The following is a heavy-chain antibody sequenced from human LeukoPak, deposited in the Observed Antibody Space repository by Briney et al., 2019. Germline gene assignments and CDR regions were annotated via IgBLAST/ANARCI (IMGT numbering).Heavy chain of an antibody. CDR2: INPNSGGT. CDR1: GGTFSSYA. CDR3: ALAVRGSGWY. J-gene: IGHJ4*02. D-gene: IGHD6-19*01. V-gene: IGHV1-2*06. Sequence: ASVKVSCKASGGTFSSYAISWVRQAPGQGLEWMGRINPNSGGTNYAQKFQGRVTMTRDTSISTAYMELSRLRSDDTAVYYCALAVRGSGWYWGQGTLVTVSS.